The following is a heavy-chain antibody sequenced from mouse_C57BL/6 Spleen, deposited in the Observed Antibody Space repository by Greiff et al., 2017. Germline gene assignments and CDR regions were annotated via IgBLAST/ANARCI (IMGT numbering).Heavy chain of an antibody. CDR3: ARGGYDDYYAMDY. CDR1: GFSLTSYG. J-gene: IGHJ4*01. CDR2: IWSDGST. V-gene: IGHV2-6*03. D-gene: IGHD2-2*01. Sequence: QVQLKQSGPGLVAPSQSLSITCTAPGFSLTSYGVQWVRQPPGNGLEWLVVIWSDGSTTYNSALKSRRSISKDNSKSQVFLKMNSHQTDDTAMYYCARGGYDDYYAMDYWGQGTSVTVSS.